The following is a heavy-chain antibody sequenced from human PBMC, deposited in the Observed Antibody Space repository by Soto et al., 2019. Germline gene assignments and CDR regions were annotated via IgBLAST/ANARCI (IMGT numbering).Heavy chain of an antibody. V-gene: IGHV4-59*01. CDR2: IYYSGST. Sequence: PSETLSLTCTVSGGSISSYYWSWIRQPPGKGLEWIGYIYYSGSTNYNPSLKSRVTISVDTSKNQFSLKLSSVTAADTAVYYCASGRDSSGYYGARDAFDIWGQGTMVTVSS. D-gene: IGHD3-22*01. CDR1: GGSISSYY. CDR3: ASGRDSSGYYGARDAFDI. J-gene: IGHJ3*02.